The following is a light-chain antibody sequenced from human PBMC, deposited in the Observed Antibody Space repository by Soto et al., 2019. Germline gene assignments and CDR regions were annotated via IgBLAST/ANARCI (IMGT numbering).Light chain of an antibody. J-gene: IGKJ1*01. CDR3: QQYHIYSGT. CDR2: AAS. Sequence: DIQMTQSPSSVSASVVDRVTITCRASQGISSWLAWYQQKPGKAPKLLIYAASNLQSGVPSRFSGSGSGTNFTLSLNSLQPEDFATYYCQQYHIYSGTFGQGTKVDIK. V-gene: IGKV1D-16*01. CDR1: QGISSW.